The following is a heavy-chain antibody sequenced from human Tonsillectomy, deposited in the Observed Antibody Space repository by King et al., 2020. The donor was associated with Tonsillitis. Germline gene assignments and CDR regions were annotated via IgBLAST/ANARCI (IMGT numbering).Heavy chain of an antibody. J-gene: IGHJ5*02. D-gene: IGHD4/OR15-4a*01. CDR2: IFSSGST. V-gene: IGHV4-4*07. CDR3: AREWYGELDP. CDR1: GDSIRGYH. Sequence: QVQLQESGPGLVKPSETLSLTCTVPGDSIRGYHWSWIRQPAGKGLEWIGRIFSSGSTNYNPSLKSRVTMSVDTSKNQFSLVLSSVTAADTAVYYWAREWYGELDPWGQGTLVTVSS.